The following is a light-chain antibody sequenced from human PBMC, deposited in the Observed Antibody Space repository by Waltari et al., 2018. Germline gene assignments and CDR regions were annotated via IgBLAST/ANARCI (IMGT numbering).Light chain of an antibody. CDR2: DVS. Sequence: HSALTQPASVSGSPGQSITISCTGTTSDVGGSNYVPWYQQHPGKAPKRMIYDVSNRPSGVSNRFSGSKSGNTASLTISGLQAEDEADYYCSSYISSSTLELFGGGTSLTVL. CDR1: TSDVGGSNY. J-gene: IGLJ2*01. V-gene: IGLV2-14*03. CDR3: SSYISSSTLEL.